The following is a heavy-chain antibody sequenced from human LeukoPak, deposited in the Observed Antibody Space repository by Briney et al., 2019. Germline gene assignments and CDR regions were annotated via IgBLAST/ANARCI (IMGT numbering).Heavy chain of an antibody. D-gene: IGHD5-12*01. CDR3: AKGGHIVATITFDY. V-gene: IGHV3-74*01. CDR1: GFTFSSYW. J-gene: IGHJ4*02. Sequence: GGSLRLSCAASGFTFSSYWMHWVRQAPGKGLVWVSRINSDGSSTSYADSVKGRFTISRDNAKNTLYLQMNSLRAEDTAVYYCAKGGHIVATITFDYWGRGTLVTVSS. CDR2: INSDGSST.